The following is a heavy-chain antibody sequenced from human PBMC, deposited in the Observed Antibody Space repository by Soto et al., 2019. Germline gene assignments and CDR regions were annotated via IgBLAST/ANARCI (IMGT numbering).Heavy chain of an antibody. J-gene: IGHJ6*02. CDR3: ARGDVKVVEYCSSTSCYGMDV. CDR1: RYTFTSYG. CDR2: ISAYNGNT. V-gene: IGHV1-18*04. Sequence: GASVKVSCKASRYTFTSYGMSWVRQAPVQGLEWMGWISAYNGNTNYAQKRQGRVTMTTDTSTSTAYMELRSLRSDGTAVYYCARGDVKVVEYCSSTSCYGMDVWGQGTTVTVSS. D-gene: IGHD2-2*01.